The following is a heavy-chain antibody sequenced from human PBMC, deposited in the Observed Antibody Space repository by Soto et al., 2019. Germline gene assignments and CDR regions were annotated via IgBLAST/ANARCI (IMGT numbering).Heavy chain of an antibody. D-gene: IGHD6-25*01. Sequence: EVQLAVSGGGLVPPGGSLRLSCAASAFSFSDHYVDWVRQAPGKGLEWVGRSRSKSNNYTALYAASAKGRFTISRDDSKSSLSLHMDSLGAEVSAVYYCGVSSGRPDHYAMDVWALGTRVIVSS. V-gene: IGHV3-72*01. CDR1: AFSFSDHY. CDR2: SRSKSNNYTA. CDR3: GVSSGRPDHYAMDV. J-gene: IGHJ6*02.